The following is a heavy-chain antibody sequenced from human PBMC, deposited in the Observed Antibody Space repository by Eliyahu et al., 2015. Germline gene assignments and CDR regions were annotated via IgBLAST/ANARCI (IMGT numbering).Heavy chain of an antibody. CDR3: AKDSWRVGLTTGVGHFDY. CDR2: ISWNSGSI. Sequence: EVQVVESGGGLVQPGRSLRLSCGASGFSFXDXAMHWXRQVPGKGLEWVSGISWNSGSIGYADSVKGRFTISRDNAKNSLYLQMNSLRAEDTALYYCAKDSWRVGLTTGVGHFDYWGQGTLVTVSS. V-gene: IGHV3-9*01. D-gene: IGHD1-26*01. J-gene: IGHJ4*02. CDR1: GFSFXDXA.